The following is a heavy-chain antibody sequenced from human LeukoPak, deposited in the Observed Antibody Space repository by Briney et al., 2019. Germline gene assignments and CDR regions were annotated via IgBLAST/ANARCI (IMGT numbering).Heavy chain of an antibody. CDR3: ARAGSHWHYVY. CDR2: IKQDGSER. V-gene: IGHV3-7*01. D-gene: IGHD3-10*01. Sequence: PGGSLRLSCAASGFTFSGFSMSWVRQSPTKGLEWVANIKQDGSERYYVDSMKGRFTISRDNAKNSLSLQMNNLRVEDTAVYYCARAGSHWHYVYWGQGTVVTVSS. CDR1: GFTFSGFS. J-gene: IGHJ4*02.